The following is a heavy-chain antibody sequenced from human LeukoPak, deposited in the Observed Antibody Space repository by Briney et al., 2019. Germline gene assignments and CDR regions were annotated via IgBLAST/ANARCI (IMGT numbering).Heavy chain of an antibody. D-gene: IGHD5-24*01. CDR1: GGSISSYY. V-gene: IGHV4-59*01. CDR3: AGVGLRSRWLHSDY. Sequence: PSETLSLTCTVSGGSISSYYWSWIRQPPGKGLEWIGYIYYSGSTNYNPSLKSRVTISVDTSKNQFSLKLSSVAAADTAVYYCAGVGLRSRWLHSDYWGQGTLVTVSS. CDR2: IYYSGST. J-gene: IGHJ4*02.